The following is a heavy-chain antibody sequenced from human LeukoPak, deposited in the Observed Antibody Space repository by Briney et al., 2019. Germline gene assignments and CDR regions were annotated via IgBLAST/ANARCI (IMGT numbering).Heavy chain of an antibody. D-gene: IGHD3-10*01. CDR3: ARLDYYGSGSHFDY. J-gene: IGHJ4*02. CDR2: ISYEGSNK. CDR1: GFSFSSYA. Sequence: GGSLRLSCAASGFSFSSYAMHWVRQAPGKGLEWVAVISYEGSNKKYADSVKGRFTISRDNSKNTLYLQMNSLRAEDTAVYYCARLDYYGSGSHFDYWGQGTLVTVSS. V-gene: IGHV3-30*04.